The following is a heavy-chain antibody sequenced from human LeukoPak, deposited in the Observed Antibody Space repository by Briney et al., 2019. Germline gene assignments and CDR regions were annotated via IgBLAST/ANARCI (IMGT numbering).Heavy chain of an antibody. V-gene: IGHV3-23*01. CDR3: AKSPAKAKRAGNHFDY. J-gene: IGHJ4*02. Sequence: GGSLRLSCAASGLTFSSYAMSWVRQAPGKGLEWVSAISGSGGSTYYADSVKGRFTISRDNSKNTLYLQMNSLRAEDTAVYYCAKSPAKAKRAGNHFDYWGQGTLVTVSS. CDR1: GLTFSSYA. CDR2: ISGSGGST.